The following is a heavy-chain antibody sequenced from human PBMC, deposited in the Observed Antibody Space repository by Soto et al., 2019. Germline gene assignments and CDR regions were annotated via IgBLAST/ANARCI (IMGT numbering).Heavy chain of an antibody. V-gene: IGHV3-74*01. D-gene: IGHD1-26*01. Sequence: EVQLVESGGGLVQPGGSLRLSCAASGFTFSSYWMHWVRQAPGKGLVWVSRINSDGSSTSYADSVEGRFTISRDNAKNTLYLQMNSQRAEDTAVYYCAKGGSLNWYFDLWGRDTLVTVSS. CDR2: INSDGSST. CDR3: AKGGSLNWYFDL. J-gene: IGHJ2*01. CDR1: GFTFSSYW.